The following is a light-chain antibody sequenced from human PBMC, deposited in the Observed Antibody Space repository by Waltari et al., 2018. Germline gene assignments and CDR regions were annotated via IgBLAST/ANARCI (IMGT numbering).Light chain of an antibody. CDR1: TSAVGGYDL. CDR3: YSDAGSFDVV. Sequence: SALTQPPSVSGSPGQSVTISCTGPTSAVGGYDLVSWYQHHPGKAPTLIMYDGSNRTSAGAVPYPGSSSNNTNSASLAMSELQDEDEDDYCCYSDAGSFDVVFGGGTKLTVL. J-gene: IGLJ2*01. CDR2: DGS. V-gene: IGLV2-11*01.